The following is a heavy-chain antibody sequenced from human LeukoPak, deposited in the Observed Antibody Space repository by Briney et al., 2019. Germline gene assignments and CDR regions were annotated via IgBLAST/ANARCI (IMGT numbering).Heavy chain of an antibody. CDR2: ISAYNGNT. V-gene: IGHV1-18*01. J-gene: IGHJ4*02. CDR3: ASCDYGGNSVECYYLDY. CDR1: GYTFTSYG. D-gene: IGHD4-23*01. Sequence: ASVKVSCKASGYTFTSYGISWVRQAPGQGLEWMGWISAYNGNTNYAQKLQGRVTMTTDTSTSTAYMELRSLRSDDTAVYYCASCDYGGNSVECYYLDYWGQGTLVTVSS.